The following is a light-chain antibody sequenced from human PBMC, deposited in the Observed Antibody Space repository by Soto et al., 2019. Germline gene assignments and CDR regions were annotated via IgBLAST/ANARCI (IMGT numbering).Light chain of an antibody. CDR2: EAR. CDR3: QQTYTNPQT. J-gene: IGKJ1*01. V-gene: IGKV1-39*01. CDR1: QTSATY. Sequence: DIQMTQSPSSLSASVGDRVTITCRASQTSATYINWYQQKSGSAPRLLIYEARGLQSGVPSRFSGSGSGTHFVLTISNFQPEDSATYFCQQTYTNPQTFGQGTKVEIK.